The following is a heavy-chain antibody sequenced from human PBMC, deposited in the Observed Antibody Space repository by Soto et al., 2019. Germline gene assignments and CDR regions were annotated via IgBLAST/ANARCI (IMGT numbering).Heavy chain of an antibody. CDR2: IIPIFGTA. CDR3: ARGSGAMVVYDY. D-gene: IGHD5-18*01. J-gene: IGHJ4*02. CDR1: GGTFSSYA. Sequence: VASVKVSCKASGGTFSSYAISWVRQAPGQGLEWMGGIIPIFGTANYAQKFQGRVTITADESTSTAYMELSSLRSEDTAVYYCARGSGAMVVYDYWGQGTLVTVSS. V-gene: IGHV1-69*13.